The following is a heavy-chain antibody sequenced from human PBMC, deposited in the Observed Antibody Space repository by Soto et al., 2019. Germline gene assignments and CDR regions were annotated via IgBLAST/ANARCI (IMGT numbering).Heavy chain of an antibody. J-gene: IGHJ6*02. Sequence: QVQLVQSGAEVKTPGSSVKVSCKASGGTLSDYAISWVRQAPGQGLEWMGGLMPTVDSANYAQTFQARLTISADESTSTANLELSSLRSDDTAVYYCAVAAVRESMAQDSSGMAVWGQGTTVIVS. CDR3: AVAAVRESMAQDSSGMAV. D-gene: IGHD3-10*01. CDR2: LMPTVDSA. CDR1: GGTLSDYA. V-gene: IGHV1-69*01.